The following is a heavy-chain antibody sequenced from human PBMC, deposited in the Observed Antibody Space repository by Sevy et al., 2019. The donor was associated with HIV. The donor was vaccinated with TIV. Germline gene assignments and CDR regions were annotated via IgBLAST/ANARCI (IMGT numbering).Heavy chain of an antibody. D-gene: IGHD6-13*01. CDR3: ARAAAGAYDAFDI. J-gene: IGHJ3*02. V-gene: IGHV1-8*03. Sequence: ASVKVSCKASGYTFSVYDINWVRQVTGQGLEWMRWLNPSSSNTGYAENFQGRVTFTMDSSTSTGYMERSSLRSEDTADYYCARAAAGAYDAFDIWGQGTLVTVSS. CDR2: LNPSSSNT. CDR1: GYTFSVYD.